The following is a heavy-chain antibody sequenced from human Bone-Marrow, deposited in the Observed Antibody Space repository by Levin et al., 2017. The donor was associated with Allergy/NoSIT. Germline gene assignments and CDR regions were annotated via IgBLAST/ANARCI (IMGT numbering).Heavy chain of an antibody. CDR1: GLTVSSSY. CDR2: IYSDERT. V-gene: IGHV3-53*01. Sequence: PGGSLRLSCAASGLTVSSSYMSWVRQAPGKGLEWVSVIYSDERTYYADSVKGRFTISRDKSKNTLYLQMNSLRAEDTAVYYCARGGSVYYYNLYPDAFDIWGQGTMVTVSS. CDR3: ARGGSVYYYNLYPDAFDI. D-gene: IGHD3-10*01. J-gene: IGHJ3*02.